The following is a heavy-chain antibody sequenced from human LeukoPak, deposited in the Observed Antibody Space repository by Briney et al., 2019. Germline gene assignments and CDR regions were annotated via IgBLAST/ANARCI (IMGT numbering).Heavy chain of an antibody. Sequence: SETLSLTCTVSGGSLSSSSYYWSWIRQPPGKGLEWIAYIYYSGSTNYNPSLKSRVTISVDTSKNQFSLKLSSVTAADTAVYYCARRYGSGSSGTFDYWGQGTLVTVSS. V-gene: IGHV4-61*01. D-gene: IGHD3-10*01. J-gene: IGHJ4*02. CDR3: ARRYGSGSSGTFDY. CDR1: GGSLSSSSYY. CDR2: IYYSGST.